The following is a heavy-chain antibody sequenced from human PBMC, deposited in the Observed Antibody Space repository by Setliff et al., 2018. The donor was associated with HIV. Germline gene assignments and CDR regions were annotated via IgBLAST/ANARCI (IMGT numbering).Heavy chain of an antibody. CDR3: ARQYADPESGILDAFDV. CDR1: GYSISSGYY. V-gene: IGHV4-38-2*01. CDR2: IYHGGST. Sequence: PSETLSLTCAVSGYSISSGYYWGWIRQPPGKGLEWIGSIYHGGSTSYNPSLKSRVTISLDTSKNQFSLRLSSVTAADTAVYYCARQYADPESGILDAFDVWGHGTMVTVSS. J-gene: IGHJ3*01. D-gene: IGHD1-26*01.